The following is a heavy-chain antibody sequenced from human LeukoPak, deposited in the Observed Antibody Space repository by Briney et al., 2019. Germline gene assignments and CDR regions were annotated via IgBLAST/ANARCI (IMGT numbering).Heavy chain of an antibody. Sequence: ASVKVSCKASGGTFSSYAISWVRQAPGQGLEWMGGIIPIFGTANCAQKFQGRVTITTDESTSTAYMELSSLRSEDTAVYYCARNTRVYDILTGYRFEYWFDPWGQGTLVTVSS. V-gene: IGHV1-69*05. CDR3: ARNTRVYDILTGYRFEYWFDP. CDR2: IIPIFGTA. CDR1: GGTFSSYA. D-gene: IGHD3-9*01. J-gene: IGHJ5*02.